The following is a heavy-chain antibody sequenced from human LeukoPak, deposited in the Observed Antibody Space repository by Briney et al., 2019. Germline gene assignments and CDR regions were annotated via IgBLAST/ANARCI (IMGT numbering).Heavy chain of an antibody. J-gene: IGHJ4*02. V-gene: IGHV3-74*01. CDR3: ARDRGINVVRGVIDY. Sequence: GGSLRLSCAASGFTFSTYWMHWVRQAPGKGLVWVSRTNSDGSRTDYADSVKGRFTISRDNAENTLYLQMNSLRVEDTAVYYCARDRGINVVRGVIDYWGQGTLVTVSS. CDR2: TNSDGSRT. D-gene: IGHD3-10*01. CDR1: GFTFSTYW.